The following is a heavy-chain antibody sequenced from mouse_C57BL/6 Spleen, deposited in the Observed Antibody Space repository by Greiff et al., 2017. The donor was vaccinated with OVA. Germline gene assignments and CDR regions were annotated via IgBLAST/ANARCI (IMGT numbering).Heavy chain of an antibody. V-gene: IGHV5-17*01. Sequence: DVHLVESGGGLVKPGGSLKLSCAASGFTFSDYGMHWVRQAPEKGLEWVAYISSGSSTIYYADTVKGRSPFSRDNAKNTLFLQMTSLRSEDTAMYYCEKRGYGSSYEAMDYWGQGTSVTVSS. CDR1: GFTFSDYG. J-gene: IGHJ4*01. CDR2: ISSGSSTI. CDR3: EKRGYGSSYEAMDY. D-gene: IGHD1-1*01.